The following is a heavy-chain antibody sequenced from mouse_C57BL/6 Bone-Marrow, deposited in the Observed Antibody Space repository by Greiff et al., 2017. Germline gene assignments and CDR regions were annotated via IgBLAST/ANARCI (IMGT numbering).Heavy chain of an antibody. CDR1: GYTFTSYW. V-gene: IGHV1-69*01. CDR2: IDPSDSYT. CDR3: AREPYYYGSSYDY. Sequence: QVQLKQPGAELVMPGASVKLSCKASGYTFTSYWMHWVKQRPGQGLEWIGEIDPSDSYTNYNQKFKGKSTLAVDKSTSTSYMQLISLTSEDSAVYYCAREPYYYGSSYDYWGQGTTLTVSS. J-gene: IGHJ2*01. D-gene: IGHD1-1*01.